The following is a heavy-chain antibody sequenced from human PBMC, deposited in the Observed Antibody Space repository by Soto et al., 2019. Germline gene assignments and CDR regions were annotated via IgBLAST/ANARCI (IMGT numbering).Heavy chain of an antibody. D-gene: IGHD3-22*01. Sequence: GGSLRLSCAASGFTFSSYWMHWVRRAPGKGLVWVSRIKSDGSSTSYADSVKGRFTISRDNAKNTLYLQMNSLRAEDTAVYYCARATYDSSGLWGQGTLVTVSS. V-gene: IGHV3-74*01. CDR3: ARATYDSSGL. CDR2: IKSDGSST. J-gene: IGHJ4*02. CDR1: GFTFSSYW.